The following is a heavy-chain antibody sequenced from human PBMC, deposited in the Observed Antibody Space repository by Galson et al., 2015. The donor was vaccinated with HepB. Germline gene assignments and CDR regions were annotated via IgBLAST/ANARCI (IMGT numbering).Heavy chain of an antibody. CDR1: GFSLSTSGMR. Sequence: PALVKPTQTLTLTCTFSGFSLSTSGMRVSWIRQPPGEALEWLARIDWDDDKFYNTSLKTRLTISKDTSKNQVVLTMTNMDPVDTATYYCARMRSSSAYNSYYFDYWGQGTLVTVSS. V-gene: IGHV2-70*04. CDR2: IDWDDDK. D-gene: IGHD6-6*01. J-gene: IGHJ4*02. CDR3: ARMRSSSAYNSYYFDY.